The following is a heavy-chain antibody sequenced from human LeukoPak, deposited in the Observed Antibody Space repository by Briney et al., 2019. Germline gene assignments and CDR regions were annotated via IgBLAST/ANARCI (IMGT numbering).Heavy chain of an antibody. CDR1: GFTFSSYS. J-gene: IGHJ4*02. D-gene: IGHD2-2*01. V-gene: IGHV3-48*04. CDR3: ARGAPGEYQLLFLVH. CDR2: ISSSSSTV. Sequence: PGGSLRLSCAASGFTFSSYSMNWVRQAPGKGLEWVSYISSSSSTVYYADSVKGRFTISRDNAKNSLYLQMNSLRAEDTAVYYCARGAPGEYQLLFLVHWGQGTLVTVSS.